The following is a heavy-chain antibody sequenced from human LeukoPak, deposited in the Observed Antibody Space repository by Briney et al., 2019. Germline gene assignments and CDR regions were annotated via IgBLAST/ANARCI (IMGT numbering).Heavy chain of an antibody. D-gene: IGHD6-13*01. CDR3: ARGSGYSSN. Sequence: SETLSLTCAVSSGSISSCNWWSWVRQPPGKGLEWIGEIHHSGSTNYNPSLKSRVTISVDTSKNQFSLKLSSVTAADTAVYYCARGSGYSSNWGQGTLVTVSS. CDR1: SGSISSCNW. J-gene: IGHJ4*02. CDR2: IHHSGST. V-gene: IGHV4-4*02.